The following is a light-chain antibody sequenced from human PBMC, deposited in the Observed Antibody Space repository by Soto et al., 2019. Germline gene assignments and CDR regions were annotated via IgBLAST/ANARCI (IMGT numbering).Light chain of an antibody. V-gene: IGKV3D-15*01. CDR3: QQYDYWQLT. CDR1: QSVNTN. CDR2: GAS. Sequence: IIMTQSLATLSVSPGERATLSCRASQSVNTNLAWYQQKPGQTPRLLIYGASTRATGIPARFSGSGSGTEFTLTISSLQSEDFAIYYCQQYDYWQLTFGQGTRLEI. J-gene: IGKJ5*01.